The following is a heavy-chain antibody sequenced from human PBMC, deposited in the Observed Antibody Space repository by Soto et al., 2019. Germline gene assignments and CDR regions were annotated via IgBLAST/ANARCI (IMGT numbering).Heavy chain of an antibody. CDR2: IYHSGST. J-gene: IGHJ5*02. D-gene: IGHD3-10*01. Sequence: LSLTFAVSGYSISSGYYWGWIRQPPGKGLEWIGSIYHSGSTYYNPSLKSRVTISVDTSKNQFSLKLSSVTAADTAVYYCARSHMVRGVIILPANWFDPWGQGTLVTVSS. CDR3: ARSHMVRGVIILPANWFDP. CDR1: GYSISSGYY. V-gene: IGHV4-38-2*01.